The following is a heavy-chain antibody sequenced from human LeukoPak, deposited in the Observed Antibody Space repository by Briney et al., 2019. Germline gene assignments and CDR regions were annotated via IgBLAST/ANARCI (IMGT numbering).Heavy chain of an antibody. V-gene: IGHV1-18*01. J-gene: IGHJ6*02. CDR1: GYTFTSYG. CDR2: ISAYNGNT. CDR3: ARDYGTGTHVRMDV. Sequence: ASVKVSCKASGYTFTSYGISWVRQAPGQGLEWMGWISAYNGNTNYAQKLQGRVTMTTDTSTSTAYMELRSLRSDDTAVYYYARDYGTGTHVRMDVWGQGTTVTVSS. D-gene: IGHD1-7*01.